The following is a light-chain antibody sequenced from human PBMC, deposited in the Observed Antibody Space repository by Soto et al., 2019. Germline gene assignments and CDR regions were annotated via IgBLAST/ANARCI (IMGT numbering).Light chain of an antibody. CDR2: DAS. CDR3: QQYNNWPWT. J-gene: IGKJ1*01. CDR1: QSVHSN. Sequence: VVMTQSPGTLSVSPGERVTLSCSASQSVHSNLAWYQQKPGQAPRLLIHDASTRATGIPARFSGDGSGTEFTLTISSLQSEDFAVYYCQQYNNWPWTFGQGTKVDIK. V-gene: IGKV3-15*01.